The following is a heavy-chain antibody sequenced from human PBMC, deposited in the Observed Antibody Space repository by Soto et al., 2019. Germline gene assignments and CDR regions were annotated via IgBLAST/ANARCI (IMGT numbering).Heavy chain of an antibody. J-gene: IGHJ6*03. CDR3: ARAALQARLTTTNYYYYMDV. Sequence: ASVKVSCKASGYTFTSYDINWVRQATGQGLEWMGWMNPNSGNTGYAQKFQGRVTMTRNTSISTAYMELSSLRSEDTAVYYCARAALQARLTTTNYYYYMDVWGKGTTVTVSS. V-gene: IGHV1-8*01. D-gene: IGHD1-1*01. CDR1: GYTFTSYD. CDR2: MNPNSGNT.